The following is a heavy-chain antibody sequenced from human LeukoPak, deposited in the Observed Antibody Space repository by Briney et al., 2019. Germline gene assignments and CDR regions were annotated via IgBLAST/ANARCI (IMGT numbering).Heavy chain of an antibody. D-gene: IGHD6-13*01. CDR2: INHSGSA. Sequence: SETLSLTCAVSGGSFSGYYWTWIRQPPGKGLEWIGEINHSGSANYSPSLSSRVTISLDMSENQFSLKLTSVTAADTAVYYCARGRAAGSWFDPWGQGTLVTVSS. CDR1: GGSFSGYY. CDR3: ARGRAAGSWFDP. J-gene: IGHJ5*02. V-gene: IGHV4-34*01.